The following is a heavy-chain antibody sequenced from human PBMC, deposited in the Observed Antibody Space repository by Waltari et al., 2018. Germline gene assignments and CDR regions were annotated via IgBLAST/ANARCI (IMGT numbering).Heavy chain of an antibody. V-gene: IGHV3-7*04. J-gene: IGHJ4*02. CDR2: IKQEGSEK. CDR3: ARDSSGYNY. D-gene: IGHD3-22*01. Sequence: EVQLLESGGGLVQPGGSLRLSCAASGFTFSSYWMSWVRQAPGKGLECVAKIKQEGSEKDYVASVKGRFTISRDNAKNSLYLQMNSLRAEDTAVYYCARDSSGYNYWGQGTLVTVSS. CDR1: GFTFSSYW.